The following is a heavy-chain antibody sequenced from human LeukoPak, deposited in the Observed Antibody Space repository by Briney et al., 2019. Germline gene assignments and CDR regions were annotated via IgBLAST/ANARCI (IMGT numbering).Heavy chain of an antibody. CDR2: IYYSGST. Sequence: SETLSLTCTVYGGSIIDYYWSWIRQPPGKGLEWIGYIYYSGSTNYNPSLKGRVTISVDTSRNQFSLILRSMTAADTAVYYCARAPTHDYGDVWGQGTLVTVSS. CDR1: GGSIIDYY. D-gene: IGHD4-17*01. J-gene: IGHJ4*02. V-gene: IGHV4-59*01. CDR3: ARAPTHDYGDV.